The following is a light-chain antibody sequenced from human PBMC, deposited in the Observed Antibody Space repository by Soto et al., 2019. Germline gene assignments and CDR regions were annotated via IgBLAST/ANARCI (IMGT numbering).Light chain of an antibody. CDR1: QSLLHKNGNNY. CDR2: MGF. Sequence: DIVMTQSPLSLPVTPGEAVSISCRSSQSLLHKNGNNYFNWYLQKPGQSPQLLIYMGFKRASGVPDGFSGSGSGTYFTLKISRVEAEDAGVYYCMQALQTPRTFGQGTKVEIK. V-gene: IGKV2-28*01. CDR3: MQALQTPRT. J-gene: IGKJ1*01.